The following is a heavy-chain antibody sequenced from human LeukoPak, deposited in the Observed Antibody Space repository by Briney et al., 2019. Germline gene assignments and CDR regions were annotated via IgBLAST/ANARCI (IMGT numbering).Heavy chain of an antibody. D-gene: IGHD3-3*01. Sequence: PSETLSLTCAVYGGSFSGYYWSWIRQPPGKGLEWIGEINHSGSTNYNPSLKSRVTISVDTSKNQFSLKLSSVTAADTAVYYCARVARITISGVVIKNNWFDPWGQGTLVTVSS. CDR1: GGSFSGYY. V-gene: IGHV4-34*01. CDR2: INHSGST. CDR3: ARVARITISGVVIKNNWFDP. J-gene: IGHJ5*02.